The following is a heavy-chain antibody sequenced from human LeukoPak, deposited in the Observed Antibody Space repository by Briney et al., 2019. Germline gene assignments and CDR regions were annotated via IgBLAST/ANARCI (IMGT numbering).Heavy chain of an antibody. CDR3: AKAIESYDYVWGSYRSANYYFDY. V-gene: IGHV3-23*01. J-gene: IGHJ4*02. D-gene: IGHD3-16*02. Sequence: GGSLRLSCAASGFTFSSYAMSWVRQAPGKGLEWVSAISGSGGSTYYADSVKGRFTISRDNSKNTLYLQMNSLRAEDTAVYYCAKAIESYDYVWGSYRSANYYFDYWGQGTLVTVSS. CDR1: GFTFSSYA. CDR2: ISGSGGST.